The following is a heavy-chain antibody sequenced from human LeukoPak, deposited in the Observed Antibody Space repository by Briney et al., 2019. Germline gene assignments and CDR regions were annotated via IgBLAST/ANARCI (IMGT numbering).Heavy chain of an antibody. V-gene: IGHV4-59*01. Sequence: SETLSLTCAVSGGSLSSYYWSWIREPPGKGLGWIGYIYYSGSTNYNPSLKRRVPISVDTSKRQYSLKLRSVTAADTAVYYCASVYDSSGAPFDYWGQATLVTVPS. CDR1: GGSLSSYY. D-gene: IGHD3-22*01. CDR3: ASVYDSSGAPFDY. CDR2: IYYSGST. J-gene: IGHJ4*02.